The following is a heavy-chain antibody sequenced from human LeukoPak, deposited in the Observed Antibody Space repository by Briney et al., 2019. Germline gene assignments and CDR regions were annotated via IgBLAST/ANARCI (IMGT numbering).Heavy chain of an antibody. J-gene: IGHJ4*02. CDR3: ATGSGLWSPDY. Sequence: GGSLRLSCAASGFAFSSYWMHWVRQAPGKGLVWVSRIDNEGSSTSYADSVKGRFTISRDNAKNRLYVQMNSLRVEDTAVYYCATGSGLWSPDYWGQGTLVTVSS. CDR1: GFAFSSYW. V-gene: IGHV3-74*01. D-gene: IGHD5-18*01. CDR2: IDNEGSST.